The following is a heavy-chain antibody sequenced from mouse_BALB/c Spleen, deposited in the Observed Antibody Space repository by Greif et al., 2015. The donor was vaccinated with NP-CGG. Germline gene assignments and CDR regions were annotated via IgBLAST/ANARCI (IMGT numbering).Heavy chain of an antibody. J-gene: IGHJ2*01. V-gene: IGHV1-87*01. CDR2: IYPGDGDT. CDR3: ARYGSSYFDY. D-gene: IGHD1-1*01. Sequence: QVQLQQSGAELARPGASVKLSCKASGYTFTSYWMQWVKQRPGQGLEWIGAIYPGDGDTRYTQKFKGKATLTAGKSSSTAYMQLSSLASEDSAVYYCARYGSSYFDYWGQGTTLTVSS. CDR1: GYTFTSYW.